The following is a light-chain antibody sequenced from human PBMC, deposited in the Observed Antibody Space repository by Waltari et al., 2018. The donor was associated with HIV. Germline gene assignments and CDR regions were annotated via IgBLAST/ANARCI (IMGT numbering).Light chain of an antibody. V-gene: IGKV3-11*01. Sequence: DNVLTQSPATLSLSPGERATLSCRASQSFSNYLAWYQQKPGQAPRLLIYDVSKRAIGIPDRFSGSGSGTDFTLTISSLEAEDFAVYYCQQRSDWQITFGQGTRLEIK. CDR1: QSFSNY. J-gene: IGKJ5*01. CDR2: DVS. CDR3: QQRSDWQIT.